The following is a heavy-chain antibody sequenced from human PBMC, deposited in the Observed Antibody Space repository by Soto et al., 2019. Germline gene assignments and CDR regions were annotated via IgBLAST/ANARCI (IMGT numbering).Heavy chain of an antibody. D-gene: IGHD3-3*01. V-gene: IGHV3-30*18. CDR2: ISYDGSNK. CDR3: ANPAYGPYSDFWSGTDPHQFDY. Sequence: GGSLRLSCAASGFTFSSYGMHWVRQAPGKGLEWVAVISYDGSNKYYADSVKGRFTISRDNSKNTLYLQMNSLRAEDTAVYYCANPAYGPYSDFWSGTDPHQFDYWGQGTLVTVSS. CDR1: GFTFSSYG. J-gene: IGHJ4*02.